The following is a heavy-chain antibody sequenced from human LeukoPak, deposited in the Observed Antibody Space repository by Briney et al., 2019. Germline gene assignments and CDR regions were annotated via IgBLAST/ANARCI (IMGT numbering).Heavy chain of an antibody. Sequence: GRSLRLSCAASGFTFSSYAMHWVRQAPGKGLEWVAVISYDGSNKYYADSVKGRFTISRDKSKNTLYLQMNSLRVEDTAVYYCARHSSGYYFDYWGQGTLVTVSS. CDR3: ARHSSGYYFDY. V-gene: IGHV3-30*14. D-gene: IGHD6-19*01. J-gene: IGHJ4*02. CDR2: ISYDGSNK. CDR1: GFTFSSYA.